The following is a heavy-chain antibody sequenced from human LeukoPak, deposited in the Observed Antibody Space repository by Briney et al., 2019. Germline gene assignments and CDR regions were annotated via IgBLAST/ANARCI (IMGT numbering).Heavy chain of an antibody. J-gene: IGHJ4*02. CDR1: GGSITSYY. Sequence: SETLSLTCTVSGGSITSYYWSWIRQPPGKGLEWIGYIYYSGSTNYNPSLKSRVTISVDTSKNQFSLRLRSVTAADTAVYYCARTAHDYVWGSYRLDYWGQGTLVTVSS. V-gene: IGHV4-59*01. D-gene: IGHD3-16*02. CDR2: IYYSGST. CDR3: ARTAHDYVWGSYRLDY.